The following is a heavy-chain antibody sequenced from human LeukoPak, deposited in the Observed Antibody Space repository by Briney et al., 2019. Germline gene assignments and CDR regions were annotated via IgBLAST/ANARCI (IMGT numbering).Heavy chain of an antibody. CDR1: GFTFSNHA. J-gene: IGHJ4*02. Sequence: GASLRLSCAASGFTFSNHAMSWVRQAPGKGLEWVATTKEDGSERYYVDSVKGRFTISRDNAKNSVYLQMNSLRAEDTAVYYCVRDRSRGYYWGQGTLVTVSS. CDR3: VRDRSRGYY. CDR2: TKEDGSER. D-gene: IGHD3-22*01. V-gene: IGHV3-7*01.